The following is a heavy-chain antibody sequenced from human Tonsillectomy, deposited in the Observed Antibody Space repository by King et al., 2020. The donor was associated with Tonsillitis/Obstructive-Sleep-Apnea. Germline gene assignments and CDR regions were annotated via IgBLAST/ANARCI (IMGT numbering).Heavy chain of an antibody. CDR3: ARGGGNSDFYY. J-gene: IGHJ4*02. CDR2: ISSRSSYI. V-gene: IGHV3-21*01. D-gene: IGHD4-23*01. Sequence: VQLVESGGGLVKPGGSLRLSCAASGFTFSSYSMNWVRQAPGKGLEWVSCISSRSSYIYYADSVKGRFTISRDNAKNSLYLQMNSLRAEETAVYYCARGGGNSDFYYWGQGTLVTVSS. CDR1: GFTFSSYS.